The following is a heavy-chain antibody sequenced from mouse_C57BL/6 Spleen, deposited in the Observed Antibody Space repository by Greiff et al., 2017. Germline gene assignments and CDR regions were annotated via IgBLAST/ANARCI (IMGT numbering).Heavy chain of an antibody. CDR1: GYTFTDYE. CDR3: TYGSHWYFDV. D-gene: IGHD1-1*01. Sequence: VKLLESGAELVRPGASVTLSCKASGYTFTDYEMHWVKQTPVHGLEWIGAIDPETGGTAYNQKFKGKAILTADKSSSTAYMELRSLTSEDSAVYCCTYGSHWYFDVWGTGTTVTVSS. V-gene: IGHV1-15*01. J-gene: IGHJ1*03. CDR2: IDPETGGT.